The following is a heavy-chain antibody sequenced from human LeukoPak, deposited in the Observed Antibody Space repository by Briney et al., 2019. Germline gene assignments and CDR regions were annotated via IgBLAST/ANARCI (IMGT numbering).Heavy chain of an antibody. CDR2: ISWNSGSI. CDR1: GFTFDDYA. CDR3: AKGYYGSGSYGMDV. Sequence: GGSLRLSCAASGFTFDDYAMHWVRQAPGKGLEWVSGISWNSGSIGYADSVKGRFTISRDNAKNYLYLQMNSLRAEDTALYYCAKGYYGSGSYGMDVWGQGTTVTVSS. D-gene: IGHD3-10*01. J-gene: IGHJ6*02. V-gene: IGHV3-9*01.